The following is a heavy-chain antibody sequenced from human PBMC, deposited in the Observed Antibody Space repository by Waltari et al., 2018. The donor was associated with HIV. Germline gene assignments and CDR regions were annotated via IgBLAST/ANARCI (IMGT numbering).Heavy chain of an antibody. CDR2: INSDGSST. CDR1: GFTFSSYW. CDR3: ARDITMIVAQDVY. V-gene: IGHV3-74*01. Sequence: EVQLVESGGGLVQPGGSLRLSCAASGFTFSSYWMHWLRQAPGKGLVWVSRINSDGSSTSYADSVKGRFTISRDNAKNTLYLQMNRLRAEDTAVYYCARDITMIVAQDVYWGQGTLVTVSS. D-gene: IGHD3-22*01. J-gene: IGHJ4*02.